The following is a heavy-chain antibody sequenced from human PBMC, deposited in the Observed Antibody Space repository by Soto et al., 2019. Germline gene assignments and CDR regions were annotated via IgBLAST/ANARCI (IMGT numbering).Heavy chain of an antibody. J-gene: IGHJ5*02. D-gene: IGHD6-13*01. V-gene: IGHV3-21*01. CDR1: GFTFSSYS. CDR3: ARDRSGSSSWYPDWFDP. Sequence: EVQLVESGGGLVKPGGSLRLSCAASGFTFSSYSMNWVRQAPGKGLEWVSSISSSSCYIYYADAVKGRFTISRDNAKNSLYLQMNSLRAEDTAVYYCARDRSGSSSWYPDWFDPWGQGTLVTVSS. CDR2: ISSSSCYI.